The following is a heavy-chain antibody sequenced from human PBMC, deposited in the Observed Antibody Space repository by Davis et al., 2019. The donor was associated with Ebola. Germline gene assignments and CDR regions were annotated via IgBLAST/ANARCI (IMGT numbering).Heavy chain of an antibody. D-gene: IGHD3-22*01. J-gene: IGHJ4*02. Sequence: GGSLRLSCAASGFTFSGSAMHWVRQASGKGLEWVGRIRSKANSYATAYAASVKGRFTISRDDSKNTAYLQMNSLRAEDTAVYYCASTTRDSSGYYYEWETKFDYWGQGTLVTVSS. CDR3: ASTTRDSSGYYYEWETKFDY. V-gene: IGHV3-73*01. CDR1: GFTFSGSA. CDR2: IRSKANSYAT.